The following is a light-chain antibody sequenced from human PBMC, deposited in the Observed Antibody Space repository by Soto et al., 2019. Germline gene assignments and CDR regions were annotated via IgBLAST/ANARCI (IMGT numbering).Light chain of an antibody. J-gene: IGKJ1*01. CDR2: ASS. Sequence: EIVLTQSPDTVSLSPGERATLSCRARQSVSNIYLSWYQQKPGQAPRLLIYASSNRATCIPDRFSGTGSGTDFTLTISRLEPEDFAVYYCQQYDSVPTTFGQGTKVEIK. CDR1: QSVSNIY. CDR3: QQYDSVPTT. V-gene: IGKV3-20*01.